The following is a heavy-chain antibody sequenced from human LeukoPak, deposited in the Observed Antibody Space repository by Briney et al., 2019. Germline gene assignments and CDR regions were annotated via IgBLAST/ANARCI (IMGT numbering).Heavy chain of an antibody. CDR3: ARDWAAYYYDSSGYYAADY. D-gene: IGHD3-22*01. V-gene: IGHV3-23*01. J-gene: IGHJ4*02. CDR2: ISGSGGST. CDR1: GFTFSSHA. Sequence: GGSLRLSCAASGFTFSSHAMSWVRQAPGKGLEWVSAISGSGGSTYYADSVKGRFTISRDNSKNTLYLQMNSLRAEDTAVYYCARDWAAYYYDSSGYYAADYWGQGTLVTVSS.